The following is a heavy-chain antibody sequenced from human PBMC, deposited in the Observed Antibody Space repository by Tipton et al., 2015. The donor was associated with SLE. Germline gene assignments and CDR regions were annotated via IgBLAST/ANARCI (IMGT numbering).Heavy chain of an antibody. CDR2: ISTTNYT. V-gene: IGHV3-69-1*01. Sequence: SLRLSCTVSGGSISSDDYYWNWIRQPPGKGLEWVSSISTTNYTYYADSVKGRFTISRDNAKNSLFLQMNSLRVEDTAVYYCARDRARELGTFDSWGQGTLVTVSS. J-gene: IGHJ4*02. D-gene: IGHD3-16*01. CDR3: ARDRARELGTFDS. CDR1: GGSISSDDYY.